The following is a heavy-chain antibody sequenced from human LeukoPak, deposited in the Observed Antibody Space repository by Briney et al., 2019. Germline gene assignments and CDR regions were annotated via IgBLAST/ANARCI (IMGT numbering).Heavy chain of an antibody. J-gene: IGHJ3*02. CDR1: GGSFSGYY. Sequence: SETLSLTCAVYGGSFSGYYWSWLRQPPGKGLEWMGEINHSGSTNNNPHLTSRGTISVDTSKNQFSLKLSSVTAADTAVYYCARGRRTYYYDSSGFRGYAFDIWGQGTMVTVSS. CDR3: ARGRRTYYYDSSGFRGYAFDI. D-gene: IGHD3-22*01. V-gene: IGHV4-34*04. CDR2: INHSGST.